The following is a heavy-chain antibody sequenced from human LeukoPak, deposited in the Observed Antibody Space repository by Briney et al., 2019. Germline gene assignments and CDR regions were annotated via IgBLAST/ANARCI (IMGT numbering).Heavy chain of an antibody. D-gene: IGHD6-19*01. V-gene: IGHV1-3*01. Sequence: ASVKVSCKASGYTFTSYAMHWVRQAPGQRLEWMGWINAGNGNTKYSQKFQGRVTITRDTSASTAYMELSSLRSEDTAVYYCARDPRRGWPWYFDLWGRGTLVTVSS. CDR2: INAGNGNT. CDR3: ARDPRRGWPWYFDL. CDR1: GYTFTSYA. J-gene: IGHJ2*01.